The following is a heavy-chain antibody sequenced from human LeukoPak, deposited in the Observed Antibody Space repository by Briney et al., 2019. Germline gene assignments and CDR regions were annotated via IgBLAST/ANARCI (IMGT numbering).Heavy chain of an antibody. V-gene: IGHV3-43*01. CDR1: GFKFNDFS. J-gene: IGHJ5*02. CDR3: TKNTYYYDCSDDSGYYDHLFAH. D-gene: IGHD3-22*01. CDR2: ISWDADDA. Sequence: AGGSLRLSCAASGFKFNDFSIHWVRQLPGKGLEWVSLISWDADDAYYADSMKGRFTISRDNNKKSVYLQMRSLRVEDTAIYFCTKNTYYYDCSDDSGYYDHLFAHWGPGTLVTVSS.